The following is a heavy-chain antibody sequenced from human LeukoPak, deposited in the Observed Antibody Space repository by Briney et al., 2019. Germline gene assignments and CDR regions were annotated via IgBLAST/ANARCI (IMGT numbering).Heavy chain of an antibody. Sequence: PGGSLRLSCAASGFTFSSYGMSWVRQAPGKGLEWVSSISRSSGYIYYADSVKGRFTISRDNAKNSLYLHMNSLRGEDTAVYYCAGGGWLTVTPHSSSTIDSWGQGTLVTVSS. J-gene: IGHJ4*02. V-gene: IGHV3-21*01. CDR1: GFTFSSYG. D-gene: IGHD4-17*01. CDR2: ISRSSGYI. CDR3: AGGGWLTVTPHSSSTIDS.